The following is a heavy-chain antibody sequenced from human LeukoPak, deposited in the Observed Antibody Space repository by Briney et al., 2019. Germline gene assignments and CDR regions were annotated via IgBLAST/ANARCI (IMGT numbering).Heavy chain of an antibody. Sequence: ASVKVSCKASGYTFTGYYMHWVRQAPGQGLEWMGIINPSGGSTSYAQKFQGRVTMTRDMSTSTVYMELSSLRSEDTAVYYCARGSSGYYLGDYWGQGTLVTVSS. CDR1: GYTFTGYY. D-gene: IGHD3-22*01. V-gene: IGHV1-46*01. CDR2: INPSGGST. J-gene: IGHJ4*02. CDR3: ARGSSGYYLGDY.